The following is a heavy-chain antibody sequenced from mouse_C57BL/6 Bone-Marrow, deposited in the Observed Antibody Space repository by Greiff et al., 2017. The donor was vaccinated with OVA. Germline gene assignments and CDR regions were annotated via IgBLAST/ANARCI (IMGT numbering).Heavy chain of an antibody. J-gene: IGHJ1*03. V-gene: IGHV5-9-1*02. CDR1: GFTFSSYA. CDR2: ISSGGDYI. CDR3: TRGCYEGYFDV. D-gene: IGHD2-3*01. Sequence: EVKLVESGEGLVKPGGSLKLSCAASGFTFSSYAMSWVRQTPEKRLEWVAYISSGGDYIYYADTVKGRFTISRDNARNTLYLQMSSLKSEDTAVDYCTRGCYEGYFDVWGTGTTVTVSS.